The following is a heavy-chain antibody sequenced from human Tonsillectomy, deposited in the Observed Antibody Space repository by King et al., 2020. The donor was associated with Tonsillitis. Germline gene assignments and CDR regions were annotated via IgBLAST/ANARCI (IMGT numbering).Heavy chain of an antibody. V-gene: IGHV3-13*04. CDR1: GFTFSSYD. CDR3: ARDRGGTGYFDY. Sequence: VQLVESGGGLVQPGGSLRLSCAASGFTFSSYDMHWVRQATGKGLEWVSASGTAGDTYYPGSVKGRFTISRENAKNSLYLKMNSLRAGDTAVYYCARDRGGTGYFDYWGQGTLVTVSS. D-gene: IGHD3-16*01. CDR2: SGTAGDT. J-gene: IGHJ4*02.